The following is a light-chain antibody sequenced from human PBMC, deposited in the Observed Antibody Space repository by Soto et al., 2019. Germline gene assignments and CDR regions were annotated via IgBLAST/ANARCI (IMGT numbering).Light chain of an antibody. CDR2: DAS. CDR1: QSVSRN. CDR3: QQYNNWPPWT. V-gene: IGKV3D-15*01. J-gene: IGKJ1*01. Sequence: EIVLTQSPATLCLSPGERATLSCRASQSVSRNLAWYQQKPGQAPRLLIYDASNRATGIPARFSGSGSGTEFTLTISSLQSEDFAVYYCQQYNNWPPWTFGQGTKV.